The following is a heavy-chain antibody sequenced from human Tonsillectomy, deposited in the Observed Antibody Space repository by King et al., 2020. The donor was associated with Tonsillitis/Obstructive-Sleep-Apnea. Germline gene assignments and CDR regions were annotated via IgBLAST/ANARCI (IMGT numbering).Heavy chain of an antibody. J-gene: IGHJ6*03. D-gene: IGHD5-18*01. Sequence: LQLQESGPGLVKPSETLSLTCTVSGGSISSSIHYWGWIRQPPGKGLEWIGSIYYIGTTYYNPSLKSRVSISVDTSKNQFSLRLSAVTASDTAVVYCARNSGYNSGHYYHYFYYMDVWGKGTTVTVSS. CDR3: ARNSGYNSGHYYHYFYYMDV. V-gene: IGHV4-39*01. CDR1: GGSISSSIHY. CDR2: IYYIGTT.